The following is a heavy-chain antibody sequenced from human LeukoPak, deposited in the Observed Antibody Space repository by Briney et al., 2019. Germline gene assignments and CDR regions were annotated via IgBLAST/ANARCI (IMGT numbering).Heavy chain of an antibody. D-gene: IGHD2-15*01. CDR1: GFTFSSSA. V-gene: IGHV3-23*01. CDR2: ISNNGGYT. J-gene: IGHJ4*02. Sequence: GGSLRLSCVASGFTFSSSAMSWVRQAPGKGLEWVSAISNNGGYTYYADSVQGRFTISRDNSKSTLCLQMNSLRAEDTAVYYCAKQLGYCSDGSCYFPYWGQGTLVTVSS. CDR3: AKQLGYCSDGSCYFPY.